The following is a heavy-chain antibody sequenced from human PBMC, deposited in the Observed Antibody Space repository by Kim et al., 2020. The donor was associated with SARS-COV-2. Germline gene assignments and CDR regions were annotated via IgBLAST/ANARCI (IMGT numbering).Heavy chain of an antibody. CDR1: GFTFGSYA. J-gene: IGHJ4*02. D-gene: IGHD2-21*01. V-gene: IGHV3-23*01. CDR2: IRGPGGST. Sequence: GGSLRLSCAASGFTFGSYAMSWVRQAPGKGLECVSAIRGPGGSTFYADSVKGRFTISRDNSKNTLYLQMDSLRAEDTAVYYCAKDPGVVPYHYFDFWGQGTLLTVSS. CDR3: AKDPGVVPYHYFDF.